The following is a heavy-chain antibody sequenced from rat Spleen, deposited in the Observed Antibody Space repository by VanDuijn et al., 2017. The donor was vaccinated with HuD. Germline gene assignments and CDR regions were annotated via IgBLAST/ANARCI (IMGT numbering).Heavy chain of an antibody. V-gene: IGHV5-29*01. D-gene: IGHD5-1*01. CDR2: ISYDGSST. Sequence: EVQLVESGGGLVQPGSPLKLSCAASGFTFSNYDMAWVRQAPTKGLEWVASISYDGSSTYYRDSVKGRFTISRDNAKSTLYLQMDSLRSEDTATYYCARQGWEGYWYFDFWGPGTMVTVSS. CDR3: ARQGWEGYWYFDF. J-gene: IGHJ1*01. CDR1: GFTFSNYD.